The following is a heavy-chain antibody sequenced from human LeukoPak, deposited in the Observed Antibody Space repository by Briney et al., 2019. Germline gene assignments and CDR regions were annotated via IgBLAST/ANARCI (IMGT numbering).Heavy chain of an antibody. Sequence: ASVKVSCKVSRYTLTELSMHWVRQAPGKGLEWMGGFDPEDGETIYAQKFQGRVTMTEDTSTDTAYMELSSLRSEDTAVYYCATSILTGYALDYWGQGTLVTVSS. CDR3: ATSILTGYALDY. D-gene: IGHD3-9*01. CDR1: RYTLTELS. CDR2: FDPEDGET. V-gene: IGHV1-24*01. J-gene: IGHJ4*02.